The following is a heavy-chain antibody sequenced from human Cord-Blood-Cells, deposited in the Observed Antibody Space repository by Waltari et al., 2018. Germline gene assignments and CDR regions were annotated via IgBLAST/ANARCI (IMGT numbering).Heavy chain of an antibody. CDR1: GFTFSSYW. CDR2: IKQDGSEK. CDR3: ARGYYDSSGYYYY. Sequence: EVQLVESGGGLVQPGGSLRLSCAASGFTFSSYWMSWVSQAPGKGLEWVANIKQDGSEKYYVDSVKGRFTISRDNAKNSLYLQMNSLRAEDTAVYYCARGYYDSSGYYYYWGQGTLVTVSS. J-gene: IGHJ4*02. V-gene: IGHV3-7*01. D-gene: IGHD3-22*01.